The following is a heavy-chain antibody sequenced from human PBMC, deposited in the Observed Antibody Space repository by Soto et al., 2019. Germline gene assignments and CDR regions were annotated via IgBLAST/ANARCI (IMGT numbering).Heavy chain of an antibody. Sequence: KPSETLSLTCTVSGGSISSGDYYWSWIRQPPGKGLEWIGYIYYSGSTYYNPSLKSRVTISVDTSKNQFSLKLSSVTAADTAVYYCAAFRLTYDFWSGPKAYYYYGMDVWGQGTTVTVYS. CDR1: GGSISSGDYY. V-gene: IGHV4-30-4*01. D-gene: IGHD3-3*01. J-gene: IGHJ6*02. CDR3: AAFRLTYDFWSGPKAYYYYGMDV. CDR2: IYYSGST.